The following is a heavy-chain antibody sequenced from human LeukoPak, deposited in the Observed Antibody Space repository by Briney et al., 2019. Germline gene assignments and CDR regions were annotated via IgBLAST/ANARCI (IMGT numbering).Heavy chain of an antibody. J-gene: IGHJ4*02. CDR2: IYNTGTT. CDR3: ARHEPPGARRHLDY. Sequence: SETLSLTGNVSGGCISRSYWSWIRQPPGKGLEWVGYIYNTGTTNYNPSLNSRVTISVDTSKNQLSLRLSSVTAADTAVYYCARHEPPGARRHLDYWGQGTLVTVSS. D-gene: IGHD1-14*01. CDR1: GGCISRSY. V-gene: IGHV4-59*08.